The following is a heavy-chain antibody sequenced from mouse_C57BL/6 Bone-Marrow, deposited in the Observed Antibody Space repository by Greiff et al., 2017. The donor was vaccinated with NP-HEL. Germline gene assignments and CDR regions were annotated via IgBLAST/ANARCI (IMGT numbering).Heavy chain of an antibody. D-gene: IGHD2-1*01. V-gene: IGHV14-4*01. CDR3: TTFYYGNYEWYFDV. J-gene: IGHJ1*03. CDR1: GFNIKDDY. Sequence: VQLQQSGAELVRPGASVKLSCTASGFNIKDDYMHWVKQRPEQGLEWIGWIDPENGDTEYASKFQGKATITADTSSNTAYLQLSSLTSEDTAVYYGTTFYYGNYEWYFDVWGTGTTVTVSA. CDR2: IDPENGDT.